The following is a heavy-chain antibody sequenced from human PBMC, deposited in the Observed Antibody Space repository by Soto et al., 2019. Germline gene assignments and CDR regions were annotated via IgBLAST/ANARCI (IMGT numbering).Heavy chain of an antibody. D-gene: IGHD6-13*01. CDR2: ISYDGSNK. CDR3: ARSYSSSWHTFAS. CDR1: GFTFSTYT. Sequence: QVQLVESGGGVVQPGRSLRLSCAASGFTFSTYTMHWVRQAPGKGLEWVAVISYDGSNKYYAGSVKGRFTISRDNSKNTLYLQMNSLRAEDTAVYYCARSYSSSWHTFASWGQGTLVTVSS. V-gene: IGHV3-30-3*01. J-gene: IGHJ4*02.